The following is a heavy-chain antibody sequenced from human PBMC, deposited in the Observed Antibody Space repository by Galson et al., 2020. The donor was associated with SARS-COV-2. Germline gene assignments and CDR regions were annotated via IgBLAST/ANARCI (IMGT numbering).Heavy chain of an antibody. CDR3: ARETNGDYFDNFDY. D-gene: IGHD4-17*01. CDR2: IIPIFGTA. CDR1: GGTFSSYA. J-gene: IGHJ4*02. V-gene: IGHV1-69*13. Sequence: SVKVSCKDSGGTFSSYAISWVRQAPGQGLEWMGGIIPIFGTANYAQKFQGRVTITADESTSTAYMELSSLRSEDTAVYYCARETNGDYFDNFDYWGQGTLVTVSS.